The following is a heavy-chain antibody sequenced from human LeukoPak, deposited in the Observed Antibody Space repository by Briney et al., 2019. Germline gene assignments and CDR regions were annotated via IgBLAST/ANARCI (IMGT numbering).Heavy chain of an antibody. CDR3: ARDPYYYDSSGYGRYAFDI. CDR1: GGSISSSNW. V-gene: IGHV4-4*02. D-gene: IGHD3-22*01. Sequence: PSGTLSLTCAVSGGSISSSNWWSWVCQPPGKGLEWIGEIYHSGSTNYNPSLKSRVTISVDKSKNQFSLKLSSVTAADTAVYYCARDPYYYDSSGYGRYAFDIWGQGTMVTVSS. CDR2: IYHSGST. J-gene: IGHJ3*02.